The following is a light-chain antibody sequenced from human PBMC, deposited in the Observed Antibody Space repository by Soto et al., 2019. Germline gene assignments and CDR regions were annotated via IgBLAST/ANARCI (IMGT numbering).Light chain of an antibody. CDR2: GNS. V-gene: IGLV1-40*01. J-gene: IGLJ3*02. CDR3: QSYDSSLSGWV. Sequence: QLVLTQPPSVSGAPGQRVTISCTGSSSNIGAGYDVHWYQQLPGTAPKLLIYGNSNRPSGVPDRFSGSKSGTSATLAITGLGAEDEADYYCQSYDSSLSGWVFGGGTKLTVL. CDR1: SSNIGAGYD.